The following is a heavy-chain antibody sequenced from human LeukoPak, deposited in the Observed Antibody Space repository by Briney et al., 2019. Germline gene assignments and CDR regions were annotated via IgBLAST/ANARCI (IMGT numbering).Heavy chain of an antibody. CDR3: TRSYYYDSSGYRNDY. V-gene: IGHV3-53*01. J-gene: IGHJ4*02. D-gene: IGHD3-22*01. CDR1: GFTVSSNY. Sequence: GGSLRPSCVASGFTVSSNYMSWVRQAPGKGLEWVAVIYSGGQTYYADSAKGRFTISRDNSKNTLYLQMNSLRAEDTAMYYCTRSYYYDSSGYRNDYWGQGTLVTVSS. CDR2: IYSGGQT.